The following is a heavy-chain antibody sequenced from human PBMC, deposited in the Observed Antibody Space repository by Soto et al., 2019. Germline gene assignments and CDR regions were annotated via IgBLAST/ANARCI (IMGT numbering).Heavy chain of an antibody. Sequence: QVQLQESGPGLVKPSETLSLTCTVSGGSISSYYWSWIRQPPGKGLEWIGYIYYSGSTNYNPSLKSRVTISVDTSKNPFALKLSSVTAADTAVYYCARGRLRFLEWPLFDYWGQGTLVTVSS. CDR2: IYYSGST. V-gene: IGHV4-59*01. J-gene: IGHJ4*02. D-gene: IGHD3-3*01. CDR1: GGSISSYY. CDR3: ARGRLRFLEWPLFDY.